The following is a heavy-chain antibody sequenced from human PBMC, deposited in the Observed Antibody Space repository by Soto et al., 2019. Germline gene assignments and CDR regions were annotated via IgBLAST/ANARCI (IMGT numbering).Heavy chain of an antibody. CDR2: IYYDGGT. D-gene: IGHD3-3*01. V-gene: IGHV4-39*07. CDR1: GGSMTISDDA. CDR3: ARGYYYDFWSRYAHYYYYMDV. J-gene: IGHJ6*03. Sequence: SETLSLTCAVSGGSMTISDDAGAWIRQPPGEGLEWIGTIYYDGGTYYNPSLKSRVTISVDTSKNQFSLKLSSVTAADTAVYYCARGYYYDFWSRYAHYYYYMDVWGKGTTVTVSS.